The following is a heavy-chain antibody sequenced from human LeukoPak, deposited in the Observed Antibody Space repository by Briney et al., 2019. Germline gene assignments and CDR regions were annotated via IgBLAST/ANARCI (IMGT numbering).Heavy chain of an antibody. V-gene: IGHV3-7*01. CDR3: ASNWNYIRGYGMDV. Sequence: GGSLRLSCAASGFTFNNYWVSWVRQAPGKRLQWVANINQDGTEKHYVDSVRDRFSISRDIAKNSLYLQMNSLRAEDTAVYYCASNWNYIRGYGMDVWGQGTTVTVSS. J-gene: IGHJ6*02. CDR2: INQDGTEK. D-gene: IGHD1-7*01. CDR1: GFTFNNYW.